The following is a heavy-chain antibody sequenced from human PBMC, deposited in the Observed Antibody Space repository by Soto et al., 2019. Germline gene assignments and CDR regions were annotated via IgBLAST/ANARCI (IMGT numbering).Heavy chain of an antibody. V-gene: IGHV3-23*01. J-gene: IGHJ5*02. CDR3: ARAPYYYDSSGYRNWFDP. CDR2: ISGSGGST. Sequence: EVQLLESGGGLVQPGGSLRLSCTASGFAFSSYAMSWVRQPPGKGLEWVSAISGSGGSTYYADSVKGRFTISGDNSKNTLYLQMNSLRAEDTAVYYCARAPYYYDSSGYRNWFDPWGQGTLVTVSS. D-gene: IGHD3-22*01. CDR1: GFAFSSYA.